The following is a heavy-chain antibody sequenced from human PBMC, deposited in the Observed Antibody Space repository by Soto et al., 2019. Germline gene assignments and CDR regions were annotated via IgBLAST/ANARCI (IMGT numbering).Heavy chain of an antibody. CDR1: GGSISTSSYY. CDR3: ARLETGATATS. Sequence: SETLSLTCIVSGGSISTSSYYWAWIRQPPGKGLEWIGSIYYSGSTYYNPSLKSRVTISVDTSKNQFSLRVSSVTAADTAVYYCARLETGATATSWGQGALVTVSS. CDR2: IYYSGST. V-gene: IGHV4-39*01. D-gene: IGHD1-26*01. J-gene: IGHJ5*02.